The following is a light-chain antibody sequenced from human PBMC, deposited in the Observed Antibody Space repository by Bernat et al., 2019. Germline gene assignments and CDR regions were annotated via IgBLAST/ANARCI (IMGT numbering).Light chain of an antibody. CDR1: QSINSY. V-gene: IGKV1-39*01. J-gene: IGKJ2*01. Sequence: DIQMTQSPSSLSASVGDRVTITCRASQSINSYLNWYQQKPGKAPNLLIYAASSLQSGVPSRFSGSGSGTGFTLTISSLQPEDFATYYCQQTYSTPPDTFGQGTKVEIK. CDR3: QQTYSTPPDT. CDR2: AAS.